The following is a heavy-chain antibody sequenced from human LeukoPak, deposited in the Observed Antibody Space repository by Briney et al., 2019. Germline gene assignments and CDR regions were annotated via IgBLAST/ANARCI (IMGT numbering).Heavy chain of an antibody. CDR1: EFTFSSYV. J-gene: IGHJ4*02. Sequence: PGRSLRLSCVTSEFTFSSYVMHWVRPAPGKGLEWVALIWSDGSSIHYADSVKGRFTISKDNSKNTLYLQMNSLRAEDTAIYYCARQEYGPAALFDCWGQGTLVTVSS. CDR2: IWSDGSSI. CDR3: ARQEYGPAALFDC. V-gene: IGHV3-33*01. D-gene: IGHD2/OR15-2a*01.